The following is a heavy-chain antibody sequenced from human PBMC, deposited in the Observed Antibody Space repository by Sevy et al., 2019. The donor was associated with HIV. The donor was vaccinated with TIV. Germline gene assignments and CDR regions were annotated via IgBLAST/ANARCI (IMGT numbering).Heavy chain of an antibody. Sequence: GGSLRLSCAVSGFPLSHFSMTWVRQAPGKGLEWVSSITSTSGYISYADSVKGRFTLSTDNTKNSLYLQMSGLRAEDSAVYFCARLWLTADYFYMDVWGKGTTVTVSS. CDR2: ITSTSGYI. CDR1: GFPLSHFS. D-gene: IGHD2-21*02. V-gene: IGHV3-21*01. CDR3: ARLWLTADYFYMDV. J-gene: IGHJ6*03.